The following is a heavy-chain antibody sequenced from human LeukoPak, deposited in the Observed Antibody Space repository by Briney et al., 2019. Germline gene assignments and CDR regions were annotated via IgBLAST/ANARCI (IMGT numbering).Heavy chain of an antibody. CDR3: ARGLQKTLLVVPAAIDPSFFY. J-gene: IGHJ4*02. CDR2: INPNSGGT. V-gene: IGHV1-2*02. Sequence: GASVKVSCKASGYTFTGYYMHWVRQAPGQGLEWMGWINPNSGGTNYAQKFQGRVTMTRDTSIGTAYMELSRLRSDDTAVYYCARGLQKTLLVVPAAIDPSFFYWGQGTLVTVSS. CDR1: GYTFTGYY. D-gene: IGHD2-2*01.